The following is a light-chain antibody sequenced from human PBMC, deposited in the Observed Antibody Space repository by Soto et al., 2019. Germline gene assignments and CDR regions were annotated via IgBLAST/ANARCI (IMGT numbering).Light chain of an antibody. Sequence: QSVLIQPASVSGSPGQSITISCTGTISDVGGFDYVSWYQHHPGKAPKLIIYEVTKWPSGISNRFSGSKSGNTASLTISGLQAEDEADYYCTSYTTTSTLVVFGGGTKLTVL. V-gene: IGLV2-14*01. J-gene: IGLJ2*01. CDR2: EVT. CDR3: TSYTTTSTLVV. CDR1: ISDVGGFDY.